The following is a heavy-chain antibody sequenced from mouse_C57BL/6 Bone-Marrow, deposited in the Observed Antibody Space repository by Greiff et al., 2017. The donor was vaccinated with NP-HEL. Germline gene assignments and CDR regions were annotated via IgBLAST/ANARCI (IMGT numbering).Heavy chain of an antibody. Sequence: VQLQQSVAELVRPGASVKLSCTASGFNIKNTYMHWVKQRPEPGLEWIGRLDPANGTTTYAPKFQGKATITADTSSNTAYLQLSSLTSEDTAIYYCARGAYYSNNYYAMDYWGQGTSVTVSS. V-gene: IGHV14-3*01. D-gene: IGHD2-5*01. J-gene: IGHJ4*01. CDR2: LDPANGTT. CDR1: GFNIKNTY. CDR3: ARGAYYSNNYYAMDY.